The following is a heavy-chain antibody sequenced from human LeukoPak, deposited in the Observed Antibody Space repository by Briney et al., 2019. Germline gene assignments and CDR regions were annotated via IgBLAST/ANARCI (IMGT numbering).Heavy chain of an antibody. CDR3: ARDNYYDGGAFDI. V-gene: IGHV3-21*01. Sequence: GGSLRLSCAASGFTFSSYNMNWVRQAPGKGLEWVSSISSSSSYIYYAYSVKGRFTVSRDNAKNSLYLQMDSLRAEDTAVYYCARDNYYDGGAFDIWGQGTMVTVSS. CDR1: GFTFSSYN. CDR2: ISSSSSYI. D-gene: IGHD3-22*01. J-gene: IGHJ3*02.